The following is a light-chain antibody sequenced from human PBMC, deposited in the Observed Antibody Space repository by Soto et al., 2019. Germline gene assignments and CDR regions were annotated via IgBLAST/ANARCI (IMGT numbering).Light chain of an antibody. CDR3: HQRSSWPIT. CDR2: DAS. CDR1: QSVSSY. Sequence: ESVLTESPATLYLSPGERATLSCRASQSVSSYLAWYQQKPGQAPRLLIYDASNRATGIPARFSGSGSGTDFTLTISSLEPEDFAVYYCHQRSSWPITFGQGTRLEL. J-gene: IGKJ5*01. V-gene: IGKV3-11*01.